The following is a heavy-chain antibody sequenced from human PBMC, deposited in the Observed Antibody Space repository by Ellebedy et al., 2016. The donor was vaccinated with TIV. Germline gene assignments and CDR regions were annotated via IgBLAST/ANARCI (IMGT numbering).Heavy chain of an antibody. V-gene: IGHV1-69*13. CDR2: IIPIFGTA. J-gene: IGHJ5*02. CDR3: ARDFLRAPDGSESYNNWFDP. D-gene: IGHD3-10*01. Sequence: ASVKVSXKASGGTFSSYTISWVRQAPGQGLEWMGGIIPIFGTANYAQKFQDRVTIIADESTRTAYMELSSLRSEDTAVYYCARDFLRAPDGSESYNNWFDPWGQGTLVTVSS. CDR1: GGTFSSYT.